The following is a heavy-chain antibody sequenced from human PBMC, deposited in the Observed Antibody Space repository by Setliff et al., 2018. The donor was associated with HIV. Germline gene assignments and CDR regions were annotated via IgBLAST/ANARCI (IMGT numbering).Heavy chain of an antibody. V-gene: IGHV1-2*02. CDR3: ARGFCSNTSCRGVMDY. CDR2: INPNSGGT. Sequence: ASVKVSCKASGYTFTGYYMHWVRQAPGQGLEWMGWINPNSGGTNYAQKFQGRVTMTRDTSISTAYVELNSLTSNDTAVYYCARGFCSNTSCRGVMDYWGQGTLVTVSS. J-gene: IGHJ4*02. D-gene: IGHD2-2*01. CDR1: GYTFTGYY.